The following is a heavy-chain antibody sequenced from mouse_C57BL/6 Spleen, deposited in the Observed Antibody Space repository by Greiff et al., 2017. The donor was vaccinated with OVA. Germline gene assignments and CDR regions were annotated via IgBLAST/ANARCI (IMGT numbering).Heavy chain of an antibody. J-gene: IGHJ2*01. CDR3: ARSWVNYGSSPWYFDY. V-gene: IGHV1-80*01. D-gene: IGHD1-1*01. CDR2: IYPGDGDT. Sequence: QVQLQQSGAELVKPGASVKISCKASGYAFSSYWMNWVKQRPGKGLEWIGQIYPGDGDTNYNGKFKGKATLTADKSSSTAYMQLSSLTSEDSAVYFCARSWVNYGSSPWYFDYWGQGTTLTVSS. CDR1: GYAFSSYW.